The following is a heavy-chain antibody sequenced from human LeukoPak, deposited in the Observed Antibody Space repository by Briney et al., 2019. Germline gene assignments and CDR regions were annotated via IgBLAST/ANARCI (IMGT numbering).Heavy chain of an antibody. CDR1: GGSISSYY. J-gene: IGHJ5*02. D-gene: IGHD3-22*01. Sequence: SETLSLTCTVSGGSISSYYWSWIRQPPGKGLEWIACISYSGSTKYNPSLKSRVTISVDTSKNQLSLKLSSVTAADTAVYYCAREPGFDSSGYLNWFDPWGQGALVTVSS. V-gene: IGHV4-59*01. CDR2: ISYSGST. CDR3: AREPGFDSSGYLNWFDP.